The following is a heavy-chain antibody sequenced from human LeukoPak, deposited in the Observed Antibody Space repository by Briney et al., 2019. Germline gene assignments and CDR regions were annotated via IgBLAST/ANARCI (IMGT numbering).Heavy chain of an antibody. CDR3: ARDAQVLLWFGEYYFDY. J-gene: IGHJ4*02. CDR1: GGSISSYY. V-gene: IGHV4-59*01. CDR2: IYYSGST. D-gene: IGHD3-10*01. Sequence: SETLSLTCTVSGGSISSYYWSWIRQPPGKGLEWIGYIYYSGSTNYNPSLKSRVTISVDTSKNQFSLKLSSVTAADTAVYYCARDAQVLLWFGEYYFDYWGQGTLVTVSS.